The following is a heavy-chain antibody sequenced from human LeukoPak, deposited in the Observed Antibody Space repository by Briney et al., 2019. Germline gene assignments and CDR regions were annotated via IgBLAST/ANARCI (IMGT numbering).Heavy chain of an antibody. CDR2: INHSGST. J-gene: IGHJ3*02. CDR3: ARGGYYDFWSGYPNDAFDI. Sequence: SETLSLTCAVYGGSFSGYYWSWIRQPPGKGLEWIGEINHSGSTNYNPSLKSRVTISVDTSKNRFSLKLSSVTAADTAVYYCARGGYYDFWSGYPNDAFDIWGQGTMVTVSS. D-gene: IGHD3-3*01. V-gene: IGHV4-34*01. CDR1: GGSFSGYY.